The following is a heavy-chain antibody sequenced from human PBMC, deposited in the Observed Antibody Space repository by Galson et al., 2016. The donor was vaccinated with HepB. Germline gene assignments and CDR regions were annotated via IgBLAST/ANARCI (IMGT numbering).Heavy chain of an antibody. CDR1: GYSFDTYW. CDR2: IYPGDSDT. CDR3: ARPIAAAGNGWFDH. V-gene: IGHV5-51*01. Sequence: QSGAEVKKPGESLKISCKGSGYSFDTYWIGWVRQMPGKGLELLGIIYPGDSDTRYSPSFRGQVTISADKSINTAYLQWSSLKASDTAMYYCARPIAAAGNGWFDHWGQGSLVTVSS. J-gene: IGHJ5*02. D-gene: IGHD6-13*01.